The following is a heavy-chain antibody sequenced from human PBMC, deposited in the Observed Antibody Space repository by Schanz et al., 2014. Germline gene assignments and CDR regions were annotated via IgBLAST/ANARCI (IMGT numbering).Heavy chain of an antibody. V-gene: IGHV3-48*04. CDR3: ARVHHYDPSGWGYFDY. J-gene: IGHJ4*02. Sequence: EVRLVESGGGLVQPGGSLRLSCEASGFDFNSYSMNWVRQVPGKGLEWLSYIATSSSTRHYADSVKGRVTISRDNAKNSLYLQMNRLRAEDTAVYYCARVHHYDPSGWGYFDYWGQGALXTVSS. CDR1: GFDFNSYS. D-gene: IGHD3-22*01. CDR2: IATSSSTR.